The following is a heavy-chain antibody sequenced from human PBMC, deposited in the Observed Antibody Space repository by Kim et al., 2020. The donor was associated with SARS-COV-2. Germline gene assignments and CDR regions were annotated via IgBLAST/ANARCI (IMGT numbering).Heavy chain of an antibody. CDR3: ARDNTPDYYYYGMDV. V-gene: IGHV3-30*07. J-gene: IGHJ6*02. D-gene: IGHD2-2*02. Sequence: DSVTGRIAISRDNSKNTLYLQMNSLRAEDTAVYYCARDNTPDYYYYGMDVWGQGTTVTVSS.